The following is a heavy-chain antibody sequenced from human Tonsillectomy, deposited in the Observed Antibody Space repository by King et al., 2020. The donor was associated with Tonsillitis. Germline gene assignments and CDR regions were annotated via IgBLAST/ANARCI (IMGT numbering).Heavy chain of an antibody. D-gene: IGHD4-17*01. Sequence: VQLVESGGGVVQPGRSLRLSCAASGFTFSSYSMHWVRQAPGKGLERVAVISYDGSNKYYADSVKGRFTISRDNSKNTVFLQMNSLRAEDTAVYYCARRDGALDYYYYGLDVWGQGTTVTVSS. V-gene: IGHV3-30-3*01. J-gene: IGHJ6*02. CDR2: ISYDGSNK. CDR1: GFTFSSYS. CDR3: ARRDGALDYYYYGLDV.